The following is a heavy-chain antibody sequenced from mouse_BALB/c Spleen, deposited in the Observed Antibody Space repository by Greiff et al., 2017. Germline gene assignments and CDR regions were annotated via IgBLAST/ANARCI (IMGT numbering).Heavy chain of an antibody. V-gene: IGHV2-2*02. Sequence: VHLVESGPGLVQPSQCLSITCTVSGFSLTSYGVHWVRQSPGKGLEWLGVIWSGGSTDYNAAFISRLSISKDNSKSQVFFKMNSLQANDTAIYYCARTGLRQGAMDYWGQGTSVTVSS. CDR3: ARTGLRQGAMDY. D-gene: IGHD2-4*01. CDR2: IWSGGST. CDR1: GFSLTSYG. J-gene: IGHJ4*01.